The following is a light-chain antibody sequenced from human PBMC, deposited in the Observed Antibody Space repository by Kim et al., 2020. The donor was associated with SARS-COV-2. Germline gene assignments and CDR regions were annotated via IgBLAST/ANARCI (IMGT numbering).Light chain of an antibody. J-gene: IGKJ4*01. Sequence: DIQMTQSPSSLAASVGDRVTIACRASHSISTYLNWYQQKPGKAPKLLIYAASSLRSGVPSRFSGSGSGTDFTLTISSLQPEDFATYYCQQSHSTPLLTFGGGTKVDIK. CDR1: HSISTY. CDR2: AAS. V-gene: IGKV1-39*01. CDR3: QQSHSTPLLT.